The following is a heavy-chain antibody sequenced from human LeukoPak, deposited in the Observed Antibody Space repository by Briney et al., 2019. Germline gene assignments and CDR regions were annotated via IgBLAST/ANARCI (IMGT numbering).Heavy chain of an antibody. CDR2: IKQDGSEK. D-gene: IGHD3-10*01. V-gene: IGHV3-7*01. Sequence: PGGSVRLPCAASGFTFSIYWMSWVRQPPGKGLEWVANIKQDGSEKYYVDSVKGRFTISRDDDKNSLYQQMNSLRAEDTAVYYCARDLRLYGSGSYSAFDIWGQGTMVTVSS. CDR3: ARDLRLYGSGSYSAFDI. CDR1: GFTFSIYW. J-gene: IGHJ3*02.